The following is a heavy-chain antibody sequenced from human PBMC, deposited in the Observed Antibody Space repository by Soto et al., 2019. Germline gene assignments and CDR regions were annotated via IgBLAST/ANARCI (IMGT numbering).Heavy chain of an antibody. CDR2: IGTADDT. CDR1: GFTFSTYD. D-gene: IGHD3-22*01. Sequence: PGGSLRLSCAASGFTFSTYDMHWVRQPTGKGLEWVSTIGTADDTYYPASVKGRFTISRENAKNSLYLQMNSLRAGDTAVYYCARALYDSSGYYPRFPEYFQHWGQGTLVTVSS. CDR3: ARALYDSSGYYPRFPEYFQH. V-gene: IGHV3-13*01. J-gene: IGHJ1*01.